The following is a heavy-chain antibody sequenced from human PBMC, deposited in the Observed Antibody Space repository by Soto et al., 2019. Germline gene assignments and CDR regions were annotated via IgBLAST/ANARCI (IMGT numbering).Heavy chain of an antibody. Sequence: PGGSLRLSCAASGFTFSSYAMHWVRQAPGKGLEWVAVISYDGSNKYYADSVKGRFTISRDNSKNTLYLQMNSLRAEDTAVYYCARPSVFRGSYLDYWGQGTLVT. D-gene: IGHD3-16*02. CDR1: GFTFSSYA. J-gene: IGHJ4*02. V-gene: IGHV3-30-3*01. CDR2: ISYDGSNK. CDR3: ARPSVFRGSYLDY.